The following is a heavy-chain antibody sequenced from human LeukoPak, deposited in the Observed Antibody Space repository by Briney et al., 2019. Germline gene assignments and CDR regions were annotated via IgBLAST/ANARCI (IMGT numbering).Heavy chain of an antibody. CDR2: IYYSGST. D-gene: IGHD2-2*03. Sequence: SETLSLTCTVSGGSISSSSSYWGWIRQPPGKGLEWIGSIYYSGSTYYSPSLKSRVTISVDTSKNQFSLKLSSVTAADTAVYYCARLLRVGYCSTTTCNWFDPWGQGTLVTVSS. CDR1: GGSISSSSSY. J-gene: IGHJ5*02. V-gene: IGHV4-39*07. CDR3: ARLLRVGYCSTTTCNWFDP.